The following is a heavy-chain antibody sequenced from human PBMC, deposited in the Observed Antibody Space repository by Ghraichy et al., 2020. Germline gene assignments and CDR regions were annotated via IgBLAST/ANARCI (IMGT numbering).Heavy chain of an antibody. Sequence: SETLSLTCTVSGGSISSYYWSWIRQPPGKGLEWIGYIYYSGSTNYNPSLKSRVTISVDTSKNQFSLKLSSVTAADTAVYYCARGSQGLGVIIWFDAFDIWGQGTMVTVSS. V-gene: IGHV4-59*01. D-gene: IGHD3-10*01. J-gene: IGHJ3*02. CDR1: GGSISSYY. CDR2: IYYSGST. CDR3: ARGSQGLGVIIWFDAFDI.